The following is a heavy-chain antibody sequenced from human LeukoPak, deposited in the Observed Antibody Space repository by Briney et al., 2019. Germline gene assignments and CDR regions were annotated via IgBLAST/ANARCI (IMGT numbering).Heavy chain of an antibody. D-gene: IGHD5-12*01. J-gene: IGHJ3*02. CDR3: ARVKEASAFDI. V-gene: IGHV3-7*01. CDR1: GGSFSGYY. CDR2: IKQDGIEI. Sequence: ETLSLTCAVYGGSFSGYYWSWVRQAPGKGLEWVANIKQDGIEIYYVDSVKGRFTISRDNAKNSLYLQMNSLRAEDTAVYYCARVKEASAFDIWGQGTMVTVSS.